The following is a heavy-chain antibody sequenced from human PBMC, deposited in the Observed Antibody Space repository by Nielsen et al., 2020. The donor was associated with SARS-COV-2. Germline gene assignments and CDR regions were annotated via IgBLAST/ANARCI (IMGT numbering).Heavy chain of an antibody. CDR2: INPNSGGT. CDR1: GYTFTGYY. J-gene: IGHJ4*02. Sequence: ASVKVSCKASGYTFTGYYMHWVRQAPGQGLEWMGWINPNSGGTNYAQKFQGRVTMTRDTSISTAYMELSRLRSDDTAVYYCARDPVDTIIVVVPTLEFDYWGQGTLVTVSS. V-gene: IGHV1-2*02. D-gene: IGHD3-22*01. CDR3: ARDPVDTIIVVVPTLEFDY.